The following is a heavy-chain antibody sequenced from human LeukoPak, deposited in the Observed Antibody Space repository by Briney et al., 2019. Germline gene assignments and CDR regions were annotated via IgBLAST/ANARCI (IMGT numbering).Heavy chain of an antibody. Sequence: GGSLRLSCAASGFTFSSYSMNWVRQAPGKGLEWVSSISSSSSYIYYADSVKGRFTISRDNAKNSLYLQMNSLRAEDTAVYYCARGAYDSSGYNSYWGQGTLVTVSS. V-gene: IGHV3-21*01. CDR3: ARGAYDSSGYNSY. D-gene: IGHD3-22*01. CDR1: GFTFSSYS. J-gene: IGHJ4*02. CDR2: ISSSSSYI.